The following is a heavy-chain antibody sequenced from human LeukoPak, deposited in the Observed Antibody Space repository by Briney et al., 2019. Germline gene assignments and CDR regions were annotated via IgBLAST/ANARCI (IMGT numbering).Heavy chain of an antibody. CDR1: GGFMRGYY. D-gene: IGHD1-7*01. CDR3: VRHSSGTTYDH. V-gene: IGHV4-59*08. Sequence: SETLSLTCTVSGGFMRGYYWSWIRQPPGKGVEWIAYMSQSGTTNYNPSLKSRVTISLYMSKNPFSLNLNSVTAADTAVYYCVRHSSGTTYDHWGQGTLVTVSS. J-gene: IGHJ5*02. CDR2: MSQSGTT.